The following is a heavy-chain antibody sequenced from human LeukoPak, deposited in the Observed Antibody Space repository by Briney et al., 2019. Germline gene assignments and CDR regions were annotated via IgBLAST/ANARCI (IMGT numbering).Heavy chain of an antibody. CDR2: INPSGGST. Sequence: ASVKVSCKASGGTFSSYAISWVRQAPGQGLEWMGIINPSGGSTSYPQKFQGRVTMTRDTSTSTVHMELSSLRSEDTAVYYCARDPAPDTSGYLFDYWGQGTLVTVSS. CDR3: ARDPAPDTSGYLFDY. V-gene: IGHV1-46*01. CDR1: GGTFSSYA. D-gene: IGHD3-22*01. J-gene: IGHJ4*02.